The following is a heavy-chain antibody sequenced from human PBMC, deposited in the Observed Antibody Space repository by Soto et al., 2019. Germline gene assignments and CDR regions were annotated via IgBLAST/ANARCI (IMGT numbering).Heavy chain of an antibody. V-gene: IGHV4-34*01. CDR2: INHSGTV. CDR3: ARAGAALVRGSIGGFDY. Sequence: QVHLQQWGAGLLKPSETLSLTCAVNGGAFNGYYWTWIRQSPGKGLQWIGEINHSGTVDYNPSLKRRVTFSIDTSKKQFSLTLTSVTAAGPAVYYCARAGAALVRGSIGGFDYWGQGTLVTVSS. CDR1: GGAFNGYY. J-gene: IGHJ4*02. D-gene: IGHD3-10*01.